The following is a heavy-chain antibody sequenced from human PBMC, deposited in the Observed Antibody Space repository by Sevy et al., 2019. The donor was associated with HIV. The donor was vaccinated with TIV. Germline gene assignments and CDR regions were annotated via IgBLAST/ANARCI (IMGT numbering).Heavy chain of an antibody. V-gene: IGHV3-13*01. CDR3: TRVLRRQPPYAFDI. CDR2: IGTLFDT. J-gene: IGHJ3*02. Sequence: GGSLRLSCAASGFTFSSYDFHWVRQATGNGLEWVSTIGTLFDTYYPDSVKGRLAISKENAKNSFFLQINNLRAGDTAIYYCTRVLRRQPPYAFDIWGQGTMVTVSS. CDR1: GFTFSSYD. D-gene: IGHD5-18*01.